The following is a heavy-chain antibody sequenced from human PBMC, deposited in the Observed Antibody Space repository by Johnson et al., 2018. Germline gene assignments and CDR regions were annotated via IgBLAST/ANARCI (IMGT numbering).Heavy chain of an antibody. CDR3: ARVDDDGYYYYMDV. CDR2: MNPNSGNT. Sequence: QVQLVESGAEVKKPGASVKVSCKASGYTFTSYDINWVRQATGQGLEWMGWMNPNSGNTGYAQKFQGRGTMPRNTSISKAYMELSSMRYEDTVVYYCARVDDDGYYYYMDVWGKGTTVTVSS. J-gene: IGHJ6*03. D-gene: IGHD3-16*01. CDR1: GYTFTSYD. V-gene: IGHV1-8*01.